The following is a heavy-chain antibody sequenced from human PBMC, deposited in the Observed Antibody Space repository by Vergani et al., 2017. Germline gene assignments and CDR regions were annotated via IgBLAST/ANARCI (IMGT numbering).Heavy chain of an antibody. V-gene: IGHV3-13*01. Sequence: EVQLVESGGGLVQPGGSLRLSCAASGFTFSSYDMHWVRQATGKGLEWVSAIGTAGDTYYPGSVKGRFTIPSENAKNSLYLQMNSLRAGDTAVYYCARALRWVVVGPAAKVWVFDYWGQGTLVTVSS. J-gene: IGHJ4*02. CDR2: IGTAGDT. D-gene: IGHD2-2*01. CDR3: ARALRWVVVGPAAKVWVFDY. CDR1: GFTFSSYD.